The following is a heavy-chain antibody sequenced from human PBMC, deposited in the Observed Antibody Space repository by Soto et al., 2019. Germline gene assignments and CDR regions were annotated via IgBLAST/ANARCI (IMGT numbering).Heavy chain of an antibody. D-gene: IGHD6-25*01. Sequence: SETLSLTCTVSGDSTTRVDYYWSWIRQPPGKGLEWIGYIYYSGSTYYNPSLKSRVTISVDTSKNQFSLKLTSVTAADTAVYFCARVSVHYYYGMDVWGQRTTVTVSS. V-gene: IGHV4-30-4*01. J-gene: IGHJ6*02. CDR2: IYYSGST. CDR3: ARVSVHYYYGMDV. CDR1: GDSTTRVDYY.